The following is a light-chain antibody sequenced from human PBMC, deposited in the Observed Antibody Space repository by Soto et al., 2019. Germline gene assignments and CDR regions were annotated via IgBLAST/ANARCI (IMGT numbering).Light chain of an antibody. CDR2: DAS. V-gene: IGKV3-11*01. J-gene: IGKJ5*01. Sequence: ILLPQSPATLSLSPGERATLACMASQSVSSYLAWYQQKPGQAPSLLIYDASNRATGIPARFSGSGSGTDFTLTISSLEPEDFAVYYCQQRRNWPTFGQGTRLEI. CDR3: QQRRNWPT. CDR1: QSVSSY.